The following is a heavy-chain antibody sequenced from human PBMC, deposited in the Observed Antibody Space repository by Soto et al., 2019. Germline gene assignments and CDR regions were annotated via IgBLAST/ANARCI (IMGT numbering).Heavy chain of an antibody. CDR3: AGAPSVGAIWYFDY. CDR2: IIPIFGTA. V-gene: IGHV1-69*13. CDR1: GGTFSSYA. D-gene: IGHD1-26*01. J-gene: IGHJ4*02. Sequence: GASVKVSCKASGGTFSSYAISWVRQAPGQGLEWMGGIIPIFGTANYAQKFQGRVTITADESTSTAYMELSSLRSEDTAVYYCAGAPSVGAIWYFDYWGQGTLVTVSS.